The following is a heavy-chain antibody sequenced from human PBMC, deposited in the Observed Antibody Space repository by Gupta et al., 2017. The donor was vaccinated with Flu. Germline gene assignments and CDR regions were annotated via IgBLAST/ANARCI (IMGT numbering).Heavy chain of an antibody. V-gene: IGHV3-48*03. D-gene: IGHD1-26*01. Sequence: EVFLVESGGGLAQPGGSLRLSCAASVFDFNSYEMSWVRQAPGRGLEWVAFISSSAVTYYTDPVRGRFTISRDNANKLLYLQMSSLRGEDTAIYYCARGHWDNWGQGTLVTVSS. J-gene: IGHJ4*02. CDR2: ISSSAVT. CDR3: ARGHWDN. CDR1: VFDFNSYE.